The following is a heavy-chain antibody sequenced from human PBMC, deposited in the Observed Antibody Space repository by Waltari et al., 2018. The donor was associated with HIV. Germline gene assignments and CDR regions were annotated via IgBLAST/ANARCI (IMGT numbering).Heavy chain of an antibody. Sequence: EVQLLESGGGLVQPGGSLKLSCAAAGSTFSDYGMGWVRQVPGKGLEWVSSISGSGGSTFYPHSVKGRFIISRDNFKNTLYLQMNRLRIEDTAVYFCVRDRRGPWDWNYSFLSWGQGNLVTVSS. CDR2: ISGSGGST. CDR1: GSTFSDYG. J-gene: IGHJ4*02. V-gene: IGHV3-23*01. D-gene: IGHD1-7*01. CDR3: VRDRRGPWDWNYSFLS.